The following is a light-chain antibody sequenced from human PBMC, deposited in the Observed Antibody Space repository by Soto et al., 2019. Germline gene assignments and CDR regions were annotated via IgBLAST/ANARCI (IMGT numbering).Light chain of an antibody. CDR1: QDISSA. V-gene: IGKV1D-13*01. CDR3: QQFSHYPLT. J-gene: IGKJ4*01. Sequence: AIQLTQSPSSLSASVGDRVTITCRASQDISSALAWYQQKAGRAPKLLIYDASSLLGGVPSRFSGSGSGTDFTLTISSLQPEDFATYYCQQFSHYPLTFGGGTKVEIK. CDR2: DAS.